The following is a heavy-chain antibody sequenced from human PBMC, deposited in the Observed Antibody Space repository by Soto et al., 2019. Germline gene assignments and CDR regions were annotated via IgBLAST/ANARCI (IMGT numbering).Heavy chain of an antibody. CDR2: ISSSSSTI. J-gene: IGHJ6*02. CDR3: AREARIYDYGMDV. V-gene: IGHV3-48*02. Sequence: EVQLVESGGGLVQPGGSLRLSCAASGFTFSSYSMNWVRQAPGKGLEWVSHISSSSSTIYYADSVKGRFTISRDNAKNSLYLQMDRLRDEDTAVYYCAREARIYDYGMDVWGQGTTVTVSS. CDR1: GFTFSSYS.